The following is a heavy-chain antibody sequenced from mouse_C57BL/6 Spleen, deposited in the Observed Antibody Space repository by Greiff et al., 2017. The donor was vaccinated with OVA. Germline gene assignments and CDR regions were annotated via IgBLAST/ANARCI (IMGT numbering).Heavy chain of an antibody. CDR3: AREGGYDYDGSH. Sequence: EVKLMESGPGLVKPSQSLSLTCSVTGYSITSGYYWNWIRQFPGNKLEWMGYISYDGSNNYNPSLKNRISITRDTSKNQFFLKLNSGTTEDTATYYCAREGGYDYDGSHWGQGTSVTVSS. V-gene: IGHV3-6*01. D-gene: IGHD2-4*01. CDR2: ISYDGSN. J-gene: IGHJ4*01. CDR1: GYSITSGYY.